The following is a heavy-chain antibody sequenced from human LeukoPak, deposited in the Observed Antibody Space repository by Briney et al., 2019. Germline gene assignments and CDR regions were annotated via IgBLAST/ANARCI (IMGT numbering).Heavy chain of an antibody. CDR3: ARAVYCSGGSCYSDSDY. CDR1: GGTFSSYA. Sequence: SVKVSCKASGGTFSSYAISWVRQAPGQGLEWMGGIIPIFGTANYAQKFQGRVTITADKSTSTAYMELRSLRSDDTAVYYCARAVYCSGGSCYSDSDYWGQGTLVTVSS. J-gene: IGHJ4*02. D-gene: IGHD2-15*01. CDR2: IIPIFGTA. V-gene: IGHV1-69*06.